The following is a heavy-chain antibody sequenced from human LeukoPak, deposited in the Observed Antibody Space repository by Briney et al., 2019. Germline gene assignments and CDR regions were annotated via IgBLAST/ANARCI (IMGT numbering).Heavy chain of an antibody. J-gene: IGHJ4*02. CDR2: IWYYGSNE. Sequence: GGSLRLSCAASGFMFCSYGMYWVRQAPGKGLEWVAVIWYYGSNEYYADSVKGRFTISRDNSKNILFLQMNSLRAEDTAVYYCARGVPPGYWGQGTLVTVSS. CDR3: ARGVPPGY. D-gene: IGHD5/OR15-5a*01. CDR1: GFMFCSYG. V-gene: IGHV3-33*07.